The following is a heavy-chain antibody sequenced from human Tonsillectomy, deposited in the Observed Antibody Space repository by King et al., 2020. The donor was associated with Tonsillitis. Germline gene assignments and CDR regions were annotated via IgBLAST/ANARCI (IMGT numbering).Heavy chain of an antibody. CDR3: ARESATYDFWSGLDY. CDR2: ISYDGSNK. V-gene: IGHV3-30-3*01. Sequence: VQLVESGGGVVRPGRSLRLSCAASGFTFSSYAMHWVRQAPGKGLEWVAVISYDGSNKYYADSVKGRFTISRDNSNYTLYLQMNSLRAEDTAVYYCARESATYDFWSGLDYWGQGTLVTVSS. J-gene: IGHJ4*02. D-gene: IGHD3-3*01. CDR1: GFTFSSYA.